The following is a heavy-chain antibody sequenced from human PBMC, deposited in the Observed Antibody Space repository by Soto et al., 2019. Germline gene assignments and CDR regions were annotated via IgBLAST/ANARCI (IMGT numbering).Heavy chain of an antibody. D-gene: IGHD1-26*01. V-gene: IGHV1-18*04. CDR3: ARDGFTVISSGSFDY. Sequence: VQLVQSGAEVRKPGASVKVSCKASGYTFSSYGISWVRQAPGKGLEWMGWISAGKGDTNYAQKFQGRVSMTTDTSTSTAYMELRSLTSDVTAVYYCARDGFTVISSGSFDYWGQGTLVTVSS. CDR2: ISAGKGDT. J-gene: IGHJ4*02. CDR1: GYTFSSYG.